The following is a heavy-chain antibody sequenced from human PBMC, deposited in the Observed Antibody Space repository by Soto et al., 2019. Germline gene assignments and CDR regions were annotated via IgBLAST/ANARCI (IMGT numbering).Heavy chain of an antibody. CDR1: GGSISNDF. CDR3: ARGDLSLAY. V-gene: IGHV4-59*01. Sequence: QVQLQESGPGLVKPSETLSLTCTVSGGSISNDFWSWIRQPPGAGLGWIGYIYYTGSTNYNPSLKSRVTISVDASTNHFSLELSSVTAADTAVYYCARGDLSLAYLGQGTLVTVSS. J-gene: IGHJ4*02. CDR2: IYYTGST.